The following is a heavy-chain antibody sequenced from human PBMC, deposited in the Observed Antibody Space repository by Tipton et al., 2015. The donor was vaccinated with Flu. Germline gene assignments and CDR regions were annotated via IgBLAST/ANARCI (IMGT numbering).Heavy chain of an antibody. J-gene: IGHJ6*02. D-gene: IGHD4-11*01. CDR3: ARDRRLPQGYYGMDV. V-gene: IGHV4-59*12. CDR1: GGSINSYY. Sequence: GLVKPSETLSLTCTVSGGSINSYYWSWIRQPPGKGLEWIGNIYYSGSTDYNPSLKSRVTISINTSKNQFSLKLSSVTAADTAVYYCARDRRLPQGYYGMDVWGQGTTVTVSS. CDR2: IYYSGST.